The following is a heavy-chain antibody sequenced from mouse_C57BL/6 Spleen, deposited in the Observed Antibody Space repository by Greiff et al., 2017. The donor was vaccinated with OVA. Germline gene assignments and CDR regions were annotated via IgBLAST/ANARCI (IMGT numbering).Heavy chain of an antibody. CDR3: TTLITTVVAPFDY. J-gene: IGHJ2*01. CDR2: IDPEDGDT. Sequence: VQLKQSGVELVRPGASVKLSCTASGFNIKDYYMHWVKQRPEQGLEWIGRIDPEDGDTEYAPKFQGKATMTADTSSNTAYLQLSSLTSEDTAVYYCTTLITTVVAPFDYWGQGTTLTVSS. D-gene: IGHD1-1*01. CDR1: GFNIKDYY. V-gene: IGHV14-1*01.